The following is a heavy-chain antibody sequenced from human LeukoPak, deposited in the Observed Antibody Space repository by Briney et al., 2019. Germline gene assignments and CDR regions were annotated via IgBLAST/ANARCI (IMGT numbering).Heavy chain of an antibody. Sequence: SETLSLTCTVSGGSISSSSYYWGWIRQPPGKGLEWIGSIYYSGSTYYNPSLKSRVTISVDTSKNQFSLKLSSVTAADTAVYYCARTPDYGGGTFFDYWGQGTLVTVSS. CDR2: IYYSGST. J-gene: IGHJ4*02. CDR1: GGSISSSSYY. CDR3: ARTPDYGGGTFFDY. V-gene: IGHV4-39*01. D-gene: IGHD4-23*01.